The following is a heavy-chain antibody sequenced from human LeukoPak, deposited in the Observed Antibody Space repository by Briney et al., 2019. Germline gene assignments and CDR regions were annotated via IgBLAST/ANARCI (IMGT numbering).Heavy chain of an antibody. CDR3: ARVGSWYYDFWSGYYDFDY. CDR2: ISAYNGNT. CDR1: GYTFTSYG. Sequence: ASVKVSCKASGYTFTSYGISWVRQAPGQGLEWMGWISAYNGNTNYAQKLQGRVTMTTDTSTSIAYMELRSLRSDDTAVYYCARVGSWYYDFWSGYYDFDYWGQGTLVTVSS. J-gene: IGHJ4*02. V-gene: IGHV1-18*01. D-gene: IGHD3-3*01.